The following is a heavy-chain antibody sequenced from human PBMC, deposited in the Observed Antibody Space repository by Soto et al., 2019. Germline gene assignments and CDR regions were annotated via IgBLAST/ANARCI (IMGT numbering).Heavy chain of an antibody. V-gene: IGHV1-8*01. CDR2: MSPNSGNT. J-gene: IGHJ6*03. Sequence: ASVKVSCKASGYTFTSYYINWVRQATGQGLEWMGWMSPNSGNTGYAQKFQGRVTMTRNTSISTAYMELSSLRSEDTAVYYCARTGAPGDYDYIWGNFNAPNYYYYIDVWGKGTTVTVSS. D-gene: IGHD3-16*01. CDR3: ARTGAPGDYDYIWGNFNAPNYYYYIDV. CDR1: GYTFTSYY.